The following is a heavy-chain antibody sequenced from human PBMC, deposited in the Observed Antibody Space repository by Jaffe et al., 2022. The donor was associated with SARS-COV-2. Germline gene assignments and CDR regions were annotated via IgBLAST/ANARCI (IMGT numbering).Heavy chain of an antibody. Sequence: QVQLQESGPGLVKPSQTLSLTCTVSGGSISSGSYYWSWIRQPAGKGLEWIGRIYTSGSTNYNPSLKSRVTISVDTSKNQFSLKLSSVTAADTAVYYCARDLGNYYGSGSPEGDLGFDPWGQGTLVTVSS. D-gene: IGHD3-10*01. CDR2: IYTSGST. V-gene: IGHV4-61*02. CDR1: GGSISSGSYY. CDR3: ARDLGNYYGSGSPEGDLGFDP. J-gene: IGHJ5*02.